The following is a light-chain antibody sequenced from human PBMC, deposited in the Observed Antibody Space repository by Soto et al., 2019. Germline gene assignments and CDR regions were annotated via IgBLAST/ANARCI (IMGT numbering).Light chain of an antibody. CDR1: QSISRY. CDR3: QQYNSYSVT. V-gene: IGKV1-39*01. CDR2: VAS. J-gene: IGKJ5*01. Sequence: DIQMTQSPSSLSASVGDRVTITCRASQSISRYLNWYQQKPGKAPNLLIYVASSLQSEVPSRFSGSGSGTDFTLTITSLQPEDFATYYCQQYNSYSVTFGQGTRLEIK.